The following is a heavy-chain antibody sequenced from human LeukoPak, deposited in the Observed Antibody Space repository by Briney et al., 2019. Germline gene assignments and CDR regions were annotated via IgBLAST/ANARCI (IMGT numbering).Heavy chain of an antibody. CDR3: ARGLSRIPRGKNWFDP. J-gene: IGHJ5*02. CDR1: GGSVSSGSHY. V-gene: IGHV4-61*01. D-gene: IGHD2-15*01. CDR2: IYYTGST. Sequence: SETLSLTCTVSGGSVSSGSHYWSWIRQPPGKGLEWIAYIYYTGSTNYNPSLKSRVTISVDTSKNQFSLKLSSVTAADTAVYYCARGLSRIPRGKNWFDPWGQGTLVTVSS.